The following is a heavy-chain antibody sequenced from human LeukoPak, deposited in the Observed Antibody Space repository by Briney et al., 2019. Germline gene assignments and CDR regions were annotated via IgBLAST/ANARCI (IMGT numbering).Heavy chain of an antibody. Sequence: GGSLRLSCAASGFTFDDYAMHWVRQAPGKGLEWVSGISWNSGSIGYADSVRGRFTISRDHAKNSLYLQMNSLRAEDTALYYCAKDTYDILTGYFGYWGQGTLVTVSS. V-gene: IGHV3-9*01. CDR2: ISWNSGSI. CDR3: AKDTYDILTGYFGY. D-gene: IGHD3-9*01. J-gene: IGHJ4*02. CDR1: GFTFDDYA.